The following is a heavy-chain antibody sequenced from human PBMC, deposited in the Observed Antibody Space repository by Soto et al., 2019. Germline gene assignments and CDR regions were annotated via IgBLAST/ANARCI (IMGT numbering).Heavy chain of an antibody. CDR1: GFTFSSYS. CDR2: ISSSSSYI. J-gene: IGHJ4*02. V-gene: IGHV3-21*01. D-gene: IGHD2-2*01. Sequence: VGSLRLSCAASGFTFSSYSMNWVRQAPGKGLEWVSSISSSSSYIYYADSVKGRFTISRDNAKNSLYLQMNSLRAEDTAVYYCARDRGGYCSSTSCYQWGQGTLVTVSS. CDR3: ARDRGGYCSSTSCYQ.